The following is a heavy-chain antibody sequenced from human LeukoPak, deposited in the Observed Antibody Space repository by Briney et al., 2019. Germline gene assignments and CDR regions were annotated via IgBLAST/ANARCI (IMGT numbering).Heavy chain of an antibody. Sequence: GASVKVSCKASGYTFTSYGISWVRQAPGQGLEWMGWISAYNGNTNYAQKLQGRVTMTTDTSTSTAYMELRSLRSDDTAVYYCARGPGYSSSWYLGVAFDIWGRGTMVTVSS. CDR3: ARGPGYSSSWYLGVAFDI. J-gene: IGHJ3*02. V-gene: IGHV1-18*01. D-gene: IGHD6-13*01. CDR2: ISAYNGNT. CDR1: GYTFTSYG.